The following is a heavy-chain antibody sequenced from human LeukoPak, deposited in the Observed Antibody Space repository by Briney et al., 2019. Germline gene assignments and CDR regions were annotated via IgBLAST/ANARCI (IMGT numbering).Heavy chain of an antibody. CDR3: AKDQVGATIHAAFDI. J-gene: IGHJ3*02. CDR2: ISGSGGST. D-gene: IGHD1-26*01. Sequence: GGSLRLSCAASGFTFSSYAMSWVRQAPGKGLEWVSSISGSGGSTYHADSVKGRFTISRDNSKSTVYLQMNSLRAEDTAVYYCAKDQVGATIHAAFDIWGQGTMVTVSS. CDR1: GFTFSSYA. V-gene: IGHV3-23*01.